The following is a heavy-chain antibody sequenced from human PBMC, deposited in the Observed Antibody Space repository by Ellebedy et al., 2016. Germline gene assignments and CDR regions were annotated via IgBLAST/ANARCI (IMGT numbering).Heavy chain of an antibody. CDR1: GGSISSGGYY. J-gene: IGHJ6*02. CDR2: NHYSGST. CDR3: VRHSSYYYFGMDA. V-gene: IGHV4-31*03. Sequence: SETLSLTXTVSGGSISSGGYYWSWIRQHPGKGLEWIGNNHYSGSTYYNPSLKSRVSISVDTSKNQLSLRMTSVTAADTALYYCVRHSSYYYFGMDAWGQGTAVTVSS.